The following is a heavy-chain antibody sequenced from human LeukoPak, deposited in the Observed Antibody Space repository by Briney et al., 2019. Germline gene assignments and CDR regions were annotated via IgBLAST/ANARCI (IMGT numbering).Heavy chain of an antibody. CDR1: XFTXSXYW. D-gene: IGHD3/OR15-3a*01. V-gene: IGHV3-7*04. CDR3: ARGDDFSGDY. Sequence: PGGXXXXXXAAXXFTXSXYWMSWVRQAPGKGLEGVANIHPEGNEKYHVDSVKGRFTISRDNAKNFLHLQMDSLRVEDTAVYYCARGDDFSGDYWGQGTLVTVSS. J-gene: IGHJ4*02. CDR2: IHPEGNEK.